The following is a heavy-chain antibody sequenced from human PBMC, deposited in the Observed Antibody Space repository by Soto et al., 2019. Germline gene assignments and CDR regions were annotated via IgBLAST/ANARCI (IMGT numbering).Heavy chain of an antibody. CDR2: INPNNGYT. D-gene: IGHD3-3*01. CDR3: AKAKFDFWSGYWSPSLDF. J-gene: IGHJ4*02. V-gene: IGHV1-2*02. CDR1: RYTFTSYY. Sequence: ASVKVSCKASRYTFTSYYIHWVRQAPGQGLEWMGWINPNNGYTKYTQKFQGRVTVTRDTSITTAYLELTRLQSDDTAVYYRAKAKFDFWSGYWSPSLDFWGQGTLVTV.